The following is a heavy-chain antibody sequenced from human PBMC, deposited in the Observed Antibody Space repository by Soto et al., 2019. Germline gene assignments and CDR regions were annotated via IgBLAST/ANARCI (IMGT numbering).Heavy chain of an antibody. CDR3: ARAINMVPGVIMDIDY. D-gene: IGHD3-10*01. V-gene: IGHV1-18*01. Sequence: ASVKVSCKTSGYTFSNYGITWVRQAPGQGLEWMGWVSTYNGNTIYAQSLQGRVTMTTDTSTRTGYMEIRSLRSEDTAVYYCARAINMVPGVIMDIDYWGQGTPVTVSS. CDR1: GYTFSNYG. J-gene: IGHJ4*02. CDR2: VSTYNGNT.